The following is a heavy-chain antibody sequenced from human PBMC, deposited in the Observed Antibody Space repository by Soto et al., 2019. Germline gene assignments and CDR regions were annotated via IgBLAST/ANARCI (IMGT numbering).Heavy chain of an antibody. V-gene: IGHV3-48*02. CDR2: ISSSSSTI. CDR3: ARDDGSGSYYNVDYYYYYGMDV. D-gene: IGHD3-10*01. J-gene: IGHJ6*02. Sequence: EVQLVESGGGLVQPGGSLRLSCAASGFTFSSYSMNWVRQAPGKGLEWVSYISSSSSTIYYADSVKGRFTISRDNAKNSLYLQMNSLRDEDTAVYYCARDDGSGSYYNVDYYYYYGMDVWGQRTTVTVSS. CDR1: GFTFSSYS.